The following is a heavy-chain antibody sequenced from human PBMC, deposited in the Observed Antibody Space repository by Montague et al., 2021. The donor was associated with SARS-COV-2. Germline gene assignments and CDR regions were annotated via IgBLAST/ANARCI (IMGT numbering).Heavy chain of an antibody. CDR2: SYHSGTT. D-gene: IGHD3-10*01. Sequence: SETLSLTCTASGYSINSNYYWGWIRQPPGKGLEWIGCSYHSGTTXXHPSLKSRVTISPDTSNNHFSLKVTSLTAADTAVYYCARAPYYGPGKPYQFDYWGRGTLVTVSS. CDR3: ARAPYYGPGKPYQFDY. V-gene: IGHV4-38-2*02. J-gene: IGHJ4*02. CDR1: GYSINSNYY.